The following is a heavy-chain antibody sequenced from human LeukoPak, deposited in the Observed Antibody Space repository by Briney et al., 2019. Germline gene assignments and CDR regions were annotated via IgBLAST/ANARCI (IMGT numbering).Heavy chain of an antibody. D-gene: IGHD3-3*01. Sequence: GGSLRLSCAASGFTVSSNYMSWVRQAPGKGLEWVSVIYSGGSTYYADSVKGRFTISRDNSKNTLYLQMNSLRAEDTAVYYCARSEVRFLEWLPSNDAFDIWGQGTMVIVSS. V-gene: IGHV3-53*01. CDR3: ARSEVRFLEWLPSNDAFDI. CDR1: GFTVSSNY. J-gene: IGHJ3*02. CDR2: IYSGGST.